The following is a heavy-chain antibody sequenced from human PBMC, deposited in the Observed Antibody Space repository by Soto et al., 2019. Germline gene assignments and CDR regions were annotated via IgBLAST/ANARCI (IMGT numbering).Heavy chain of an antibody. CDR1: GFTFSSYS. J-gene: IGHJ4*02. Sequence: VGSLRLSCADSGFTFSSYSMSWVRQAPGKGLEWVSGFRSGGDDETTYYADAVRGRFTISRDNSKNTLFLQMHSLRAEDTAIYYCAKKVNSGSGSQFFDYWGQGTLVTVSS. CDR3: AKKVNSGSGSQFFDY. V-gene: IGHV3-23*01. D-gene: IGHD3-10*01. CDR2: FRSGGDDETT.